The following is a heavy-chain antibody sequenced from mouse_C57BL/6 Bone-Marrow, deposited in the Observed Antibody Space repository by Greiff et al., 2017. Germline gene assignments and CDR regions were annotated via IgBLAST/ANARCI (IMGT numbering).Heavy chain of an antibody. CDR2: IYPGSGST. Sequence: QVQLQQPGAELVKPGASVKMSCKASGYTFTSYWITWVKQRPGQGLEWIGDIYPGSGSTNYNEKFKSKATLTVDTSSSTAYMQLSSLTSEDSAVYYCARYPSFITTVVAFDYWGQGTTLTVSS. D-gene: IGHD1-1*01. CDR1: GYTFTSYW. V-gene: IGHV1-55*01. J-gene: IGHJ2*01. CDR3: ARYPSFITTVVAFDY.